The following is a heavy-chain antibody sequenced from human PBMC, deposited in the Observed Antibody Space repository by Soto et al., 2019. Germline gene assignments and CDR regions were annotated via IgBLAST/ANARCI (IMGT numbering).Heavy chain of an antibody. J-gene: IGHJ1*01. CDR2: IYNSGSP. D-gene: IGHD2-15*01. CDR1: GGSISSYH. CDR3: ARDHPPSCSGTYCYSADYLQV. V-gene: IGHV4-59*01. Sequence: PSETLSLTCAVSGGSISSYHWTWIRQSPGKGLEYIGYIYNSGSPNYNPSLKSRATISVDTSKNQFSLKLSSVTAADTAMYYCARDHPPSCSGTYCYSADYLQVWGQGTQVTVSS.